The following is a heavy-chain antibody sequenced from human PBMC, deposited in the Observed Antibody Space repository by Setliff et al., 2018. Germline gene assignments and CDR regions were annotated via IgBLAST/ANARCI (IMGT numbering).Heavy chain of an antibody. V-gene: IGHV1-8*03. CDR3: ARARGGYSYDYRFDP. CDR2: MNPNSGNT. CDR1: GYTFTSYD. J-gene: IGHJ5*02. Sequence: GASVKVSCRASGYTFTSYDINWVRQATGQGLEWMGWMNPNSGNTGYAQKFQGRVTITRNTSISTAYMELSSLRSEDTAVYYCARARGGYSYDYRFDPWGQGTLVTVSS. D-gene: IGHD5-18*01.